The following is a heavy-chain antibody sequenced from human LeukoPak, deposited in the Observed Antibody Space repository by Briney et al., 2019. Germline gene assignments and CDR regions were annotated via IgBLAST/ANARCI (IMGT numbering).Heavy chain of an antibody. CDR2: ISSEGKTT. V-gene: IGHV3-64D*06. Sequence: GSLRLSCSASGFIFSPYAMHWVRQAPGKGLEYVSSISSEGKTTYYADSVKGRFTISRDNSENTLYLQMSSLRPEDTAVYYCVKDRWVDHWGQGTLVTVSS. J-gene: IGHJ4*02. D-gene: IGHD6-13*01. CDR1: GFIFSPYA. CDR3: VKDRWVDH.